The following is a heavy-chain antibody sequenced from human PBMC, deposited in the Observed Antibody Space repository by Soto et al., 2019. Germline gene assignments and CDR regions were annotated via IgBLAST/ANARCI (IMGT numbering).Heavy chain of an antibody. CDR1: GGTFSSYT. CDR3: ARGGYSGYDWDYYYYYMDV. Sequence: SVKVSCKASGGTFSSYTISWVRQAPGQGLEWMGRIIPILGIANYAQKFQGRVTITADKSTSTAYMELSSLRSEDTAVYYCARGGYSGYDWDYYYYYMDVWGKGTTVTVSS. CDR2: IIPILGIA. J-gene: IGHJ6*03. V-gene: IGHV1-69*02. D-gene: IGHD5-12*01.